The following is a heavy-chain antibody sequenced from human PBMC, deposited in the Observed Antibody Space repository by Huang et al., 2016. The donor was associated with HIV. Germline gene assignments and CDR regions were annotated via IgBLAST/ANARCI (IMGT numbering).Heavy chain of an antibody. J-gene: IGHJ4*02. D-gene: IGHD3-22*01. V-gene: IGHV3-33*04. CDR2: IRNDGMKK. CDR3: ARGDYYDSSGYHPGYFDY. Sequence: VQLIESGGGVVQPGKSLRLSCATSGFFLSNDGMHWVRQAPGKGLKWVAFIRNDGMKKNYADSVRGRFTVGRDNGNNTLCLQMRSLGVDDTAVYYCARGDYYDSSGYHPGYFDYWGQGILVTVSS. CDR1: GFFLSNDG.